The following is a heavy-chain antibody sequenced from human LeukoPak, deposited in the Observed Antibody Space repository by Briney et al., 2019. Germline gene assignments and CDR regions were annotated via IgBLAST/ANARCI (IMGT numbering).Heavy chain of an antibody. J-gene: IGHJ4*02. V-gene: IGHV3-21*01. CDR3: AREMDDILTGYGLDY. CDR2: ISSTGSYI. CDR1: GFTFSSYS. Sequence: GGSLRLSCAASGFTFSSYSMNWVRQAPGKGLEWVSSISSTGSYIFYADSVKGRFTISRDNAKNSPYLQMNSLRAEDTAVYYCAREMDDILTGYGLDYWGQGTLVTVSS. D-gene: IGHD3-9*01.